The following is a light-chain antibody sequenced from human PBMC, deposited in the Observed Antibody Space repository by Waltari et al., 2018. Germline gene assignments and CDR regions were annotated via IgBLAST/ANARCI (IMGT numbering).Light chain of an antibody. J-gene: IGLJ2*01. V-gene: IGLV2-23*03. CDR3: CSYAGSNSFD. CDR2: DGS. CDR1: SNDLGSYNF. Sequence: QSALTQPASVSGSPGQSITVSCTGPSNDLGSYNFVSCYQQHPGRAPKVRIYDGSERSLGVSNLFSGSKSGNSASLALSGLQAEDEADYDCCSYAGSNSFDFGGGTKLTVL.